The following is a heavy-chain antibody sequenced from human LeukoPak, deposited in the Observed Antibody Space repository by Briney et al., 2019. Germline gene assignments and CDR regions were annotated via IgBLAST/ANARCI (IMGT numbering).Heavy chain of an antibody. J-gene: IGHJ1*01. CDR3: AKPLVYIVARQYFQH. CDR2: ISGSGGST. Sequence: GGSLRLSCAASGFTFSSYGMSWVRQAPGKGREWVSAISGSGGSTYYADSVKGRFTISRDNSKNTLYLQMNSLRAEDTAVYYCAKPLVYIVARQYFQHWGQGTLVTVSS. V-gene: IGHV3-23*01. D-gene: IGHD2-21*01. CDR1: GFTFSSYG.